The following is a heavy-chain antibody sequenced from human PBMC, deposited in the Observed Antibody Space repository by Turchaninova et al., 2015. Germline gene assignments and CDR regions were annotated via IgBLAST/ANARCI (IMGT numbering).Heavy chain of an antibody. CDR3: ARDLDYFGSGSPPGY. Sequence: GLVKPSGTLSLTCAVSGDSISSTIWWSWVRQSPGKGLEWIGEIYHSGSTFYNPSLKSRVTILVDKSKNQFSLRLSSVTAADTAVYYCARDLDYFGSGSPPGYWGQGTLVTVSS. CDR2: IYHSGST. D-gene: IGHD3-10*01. J-gene: IGHJ4*02. CDR1: GDSISSTIW. V-gene: IGHV4-4*02.